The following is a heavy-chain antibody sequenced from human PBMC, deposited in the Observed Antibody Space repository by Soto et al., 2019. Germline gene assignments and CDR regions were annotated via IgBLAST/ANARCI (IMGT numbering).Heavy chain of an antibody. CDR1: GFTFNNYA. CDR3: AKRAVGDS. D-gene: IGHD1-26*01. CDR2: ISGSDGSP. Sequence: EVHLLESGGGLVQPGGSLRLSCAASGFTFNNYAMIWVRQAPGRGLEWVSGISGSDGSPKYADSVKGRFTISRDKSKNTLYLQMNSLTAEDTAVYYCAKRAVGDSWGQGTLVIVSS. J-gene: IGHJ4*02. V-gene: IGHV3-23*01.